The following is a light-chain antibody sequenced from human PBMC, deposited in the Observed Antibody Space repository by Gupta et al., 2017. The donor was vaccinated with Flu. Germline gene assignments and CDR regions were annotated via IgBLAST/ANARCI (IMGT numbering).Light chain of an antibody. J-gene: IGLJ2*01. Sequence: QSALTQPPSASGSPGQSVTISCTGSSSDVGGYNYVSWYQQYPGKAPRLLILEVNKRPSGVPDRFSGSKSGNTAFLTISGLHTDDEADYHCSSYAGSHKLIFGGGTKVTV. CDR3: SSYAGSHKLI. CDR1: SSDVGGYNY. CDR2: EVN. V-gene: IGLV2-8*01.